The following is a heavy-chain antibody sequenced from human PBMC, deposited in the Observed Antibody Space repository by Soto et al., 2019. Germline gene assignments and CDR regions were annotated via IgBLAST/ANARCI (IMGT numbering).Heavy chain of an antibody. CDR1: GGSISSGDYY. J-gene: IGHJ5*02. D-gene: IGHD4-17*01. Sequence: QVQLQESGPGLVKPSQTLSLTCTVSGGSISSGDYYWSWIRQHPGKGLEWIGYIYYSGSTYYNPSLKSRVTISVDTSKNQFSLKLSSVTAADTAVYYCARESVDYGGNSALDPWGQGTLVTVSS. CDR3: ARESVDYGGNSALDP. V-gene: IGHV4-30-4*01. CDR2: IYYSGST.